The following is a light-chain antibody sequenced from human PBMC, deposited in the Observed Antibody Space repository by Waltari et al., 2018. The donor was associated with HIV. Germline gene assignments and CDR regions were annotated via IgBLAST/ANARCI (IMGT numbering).Light chain of an antibody. CDR3: QSYDSSLSGSV. CDR2: GNN. V-gene: IGLV1-40*01. CDR1: NSNIAAAYD. Sequence: QSVLTQPLSDPAAPGQRVTISCPGSNSNIAAAYDVHWCQQLPGTAPKLVNYGNNHRPSGVPDRFSGSKSRTSASLAISGLQAEDDADYYCQSYDSSLSGSVFGRGTKLTVL. J-gene: IGLJ2*01.